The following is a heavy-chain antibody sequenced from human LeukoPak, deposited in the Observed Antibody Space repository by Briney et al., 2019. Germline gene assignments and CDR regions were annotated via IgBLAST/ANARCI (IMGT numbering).Heavy chain of an antibody. Sequence: ASVKVSCKASGYTFTGYYMHWVRQAPGQGLEWMGWINPNSGGTNYAQKFQGRVTMTRDTSISTAYKELSRLRSDDTAVYYCARDYYDPLDYYYMDVWGKGTTVTVSS. D-gene: IGHD3-22*01. J-gene: IGHJ6*03. CDR3: ARDYYDPLDYYYMDV. CDR1: GYTFTGYY. V-gene: IGHV1-2*02. CDR2: INPNSGGT.